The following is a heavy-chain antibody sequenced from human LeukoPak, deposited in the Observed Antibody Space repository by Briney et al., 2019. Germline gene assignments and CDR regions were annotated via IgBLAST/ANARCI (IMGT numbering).Heavy chain of an antibody. CDR3: ARGLTYYDFWSASDY. J-gene: IGHJ4*02. D-gene: IGHD3-3*01. Sequence: PGGSLRLSCAVAGFIFDDYGMTWVRQAPGKGLDWVSGINWNGGSTGYADSVKGRFTISRDNAKNSLYLQMKSLRVEDTALYYCARGLTYYDFWSASDYWGQGTLVTVSS. CDR1: GFIFDDYG. V-gene: IGHV3-20*04. CDR2: INWNGGST.